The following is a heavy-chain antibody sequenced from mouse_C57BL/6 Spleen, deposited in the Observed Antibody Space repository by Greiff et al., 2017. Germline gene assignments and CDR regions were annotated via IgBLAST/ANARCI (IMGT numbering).Heavy chain of an antibody. J-gene: IGHJ4*01. V-gene: IGHV1-80*01. Sequence: VQLQQSGAELVKPGASVKISCKASGYAFSSYWMTWVKQRPGKGLEWIGQFYPGDGDTNYNGKFKGKATLTADKSSSTAYMQLSSLTSEDSAVYFCAGAQASRAMDYWGQGTSVTVSS. D-gene: IGHD3-2*02. CDR3: AGAQASRAMDY. CDR1: GYAFSSYW. CDR2: FYPGDGDT.